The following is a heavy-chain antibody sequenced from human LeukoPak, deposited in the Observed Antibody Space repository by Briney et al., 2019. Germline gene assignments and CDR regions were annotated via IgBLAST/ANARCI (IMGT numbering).Heavy chain of an antibody. CDR2: VSGHGGST. J-gene: IGHJ4*02. D-gene: IGHD2-21*01. CDR1: GFTFSSYV. CDR3: ARTGAYIDY. V-gene: IGHV3-23*01. Sequence: GGSLRLSCAASGFTFSSYVMSWVRQAPGKGLEWVSTVSGHGGSTYYADSVKGRFTISRDNSKNTLYLQMRSLRAEDTAVYSCARTGAYIDYWGQGTLVTVSS.